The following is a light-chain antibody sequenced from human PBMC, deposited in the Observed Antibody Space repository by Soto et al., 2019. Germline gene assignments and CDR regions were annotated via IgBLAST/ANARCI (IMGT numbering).Light chain of an antibody. Sequence: QSVVTQPPSASGTPGQRVTISCSGSRSNIGSNLVYWYRQLPGSAPNLLIYRDNQRPSGVPDRFSGSKSGTSASLAISGLRSEDEADYYCVGWDDSLRAVVFGGGTKLTV. V-gene: IGLV1-47*01. J-gene: IGLJ2*01. CDR1: RSNIGSNL. CDR3: VGWDDSLRAVV. CDR2: RDN.